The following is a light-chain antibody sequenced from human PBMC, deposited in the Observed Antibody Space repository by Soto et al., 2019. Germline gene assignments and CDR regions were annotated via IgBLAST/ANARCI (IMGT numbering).Light chain of an antibody. Sequence: EVVLTQSPATLSLSPGERATLSCRASQTLANYLAWYQQRPGQAPRLLIYDASNRATGIPARFSGSGSGTDFTLTISSLGPEDSAVYYCQRRSDSYTFGQGTTLEIK. V-gene: IGKV3-11*01. CDR1: QTLANY. CDR3: QRRSDSYT. CDR2: DAS. J-gene: IGKJ2*01.